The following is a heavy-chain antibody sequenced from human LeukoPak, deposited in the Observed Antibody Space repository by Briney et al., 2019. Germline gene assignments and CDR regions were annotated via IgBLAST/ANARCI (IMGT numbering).Heavy chain of an antibody. CDR3: ARGRSRPRGIFSSGWPQYFQH. V-gene: IGHV4-39*07. CDR2: INHSGST. Sequence: PSETLSLTCTVSGGSISSSSYYWGWIRQPPGKGLEWIGEINHSGSTNYNPSLKSRVTISVDTSKNQFSLKLSSVTAADTAVYYCARGRSRPRGIFSSGWPQYFQHWGQGTLVTVSS. D-gene: IGHD6-19*01. CDR1: GGSISSSSYY. J-gene: IGHJ1*01.